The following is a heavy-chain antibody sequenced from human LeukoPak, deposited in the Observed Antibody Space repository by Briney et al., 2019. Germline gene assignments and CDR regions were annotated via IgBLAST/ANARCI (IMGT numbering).Heavy chain of an antibody. CDR2: INSDGSST. Sequence: TGGSLRLSXAASGFTYSNYWMRWVCQGPGKRLAWVSRINSDGSSTSYADSVKGRFTISRDNVKNTLYLQMNSLRAEDTAVYYCAREPRGGRALFDYWGQGTLVTVSS. V-gene: IGHV3-74*01. CDR3: AREPRGGRALFDY. J-gene: IGHJ4*02. CDR1: GFTYSNYW. D-gene: IGHD2-15*01.